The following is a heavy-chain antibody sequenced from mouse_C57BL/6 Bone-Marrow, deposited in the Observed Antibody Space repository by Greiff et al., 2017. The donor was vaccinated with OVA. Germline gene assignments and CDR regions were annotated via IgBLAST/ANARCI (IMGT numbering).Heavy chain of an antibody. V-gene: IGHV1-4*01. CDR2: INPSSGYT. Sequence: QVQLQQSGAELARPGASVKMSCKASGYTFTSYTMHWVKQRPGQGLEWIGYINPSSGYTKYNQKFKDKDTLTADKSSSTAYMQLSSLTSEDSAVYYCATLYGSSLPFAYWGQGTLVTVSA. J-gene: IGHJ3*01. CDR1: GYTFTSYT. D-gene: IGHD1-1*01. CDR3: ATLYGSSLPFAY.